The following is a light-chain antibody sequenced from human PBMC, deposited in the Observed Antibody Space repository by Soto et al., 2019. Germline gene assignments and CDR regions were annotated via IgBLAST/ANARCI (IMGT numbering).Light chain of an antibody. J-gene: IGKJ5*01. V-gene: IGKV3-20*01. Sequence: EIVLTQSPGTLSLSPGERATLSCRASQSVSSSYLAWYQQKPGQAPRLLIYGASTRAAGIPDRFSGSGSGTDFTLTITRLEPEDSAVYFXQXXTXPPTTXGQGT. CDR1: QSVSSSY. CDR3: QXXTXPPTT. CDR2: GAS.